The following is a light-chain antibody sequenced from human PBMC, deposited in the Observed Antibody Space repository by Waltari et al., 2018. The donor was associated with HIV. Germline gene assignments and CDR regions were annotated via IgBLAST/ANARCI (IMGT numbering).Light chain of an antibody. CDR3: SSYTSSSTPLVV. J-gene: IGLJ2*01. CDR2: DVS. V-gene: IGLV2-14*01. CDR1: SSDAAGYNQ. Sequence: QSALTQPASVSGSPGQSITISSTGTSSDAAGYNQVPWYQQHPGKAPKLMIYDVSNRPSGVSNRFSGSKSGNTASLTISGLQAEDEADYYCSSYTSSSTPLVVFGGGTKLTVL.